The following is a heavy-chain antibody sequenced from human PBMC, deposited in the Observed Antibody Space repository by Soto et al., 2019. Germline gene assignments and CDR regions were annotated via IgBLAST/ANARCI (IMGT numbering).Heavy chain of an antibody. D-gene: IGHD2-15*01. CDR1: GDSITSYY. J-gene: IGHJ5*02. Sequence: TLSLTCTVSGDSITSYYWSWVRQPPGKGLEWLARIDWDDDKYYSTSLKTRLTISKDTSKNQVVLTMTNMDPVDTATYYCATLPPRIVVKVSDIPTWGQGTLVTVSS. CDR3: ATLPPRIVVKVSDIPT. CDR2: IDWDDDK. V-gene: IGHV2-70*18.